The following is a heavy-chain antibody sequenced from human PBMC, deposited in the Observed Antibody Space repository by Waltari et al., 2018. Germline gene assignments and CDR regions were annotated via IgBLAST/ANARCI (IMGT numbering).Heavy chain of an antibody. CDR2: IYYSGST. Sequence: QVQLQESGPGLVKPSETLSLTCTVSGGSISSYYWSWIRQPPGKGLEWIGYIYYSGSTNYNPSLKSRVTISVDTSKNQFSLKLSSVTAADTAVYYCAREEGYFDYWGQGTLVTVSS. V-gene: IGHV4-59*01. J-gene: IGHJ4*02. CDR3: AREEGYFDY. CDR1: GGSISSYY.